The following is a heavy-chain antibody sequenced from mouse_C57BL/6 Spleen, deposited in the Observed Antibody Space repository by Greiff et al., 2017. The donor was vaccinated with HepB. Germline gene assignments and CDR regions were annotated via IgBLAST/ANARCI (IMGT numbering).Heavy chain of an antibody. CDR1: GYSITSGYD. V-gene: IGHV3-1*01. D-gene: IGHD1-1*01. Sequence: EVQRVESGPGMVKPSQSLSLTCTVTGYSITSGYDWHWIRHFPGNKLEWMGYISYSGSTNYNPSLKSRISITHDTSKNHFFLKLNSVTTEDTATYYCARGYTTVDFDVWGTGTTVTVSS. J-gene: IGHJ1*03. CDR2: ISYSGST. CDR3: ARGYTTVDFDV.